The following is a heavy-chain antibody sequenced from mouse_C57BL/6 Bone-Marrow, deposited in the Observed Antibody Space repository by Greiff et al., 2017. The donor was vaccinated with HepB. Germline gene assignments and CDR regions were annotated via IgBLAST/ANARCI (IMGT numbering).Heavy chain of an antibody. D-gene: IGHD2-2*01. CDR2: INPNNGGT. V-gene: IGHV1-18*01. J-gene: IGHJ4*01. CDR3: ARDGSTMFTTCYYAMDY. CDR1: GYTFTDYN. Sequence: VQLQQSGPELVKPGASVKIPCKASGYTFTDYNMDWVKQSHGKSLEWIGDINPNNGGTIYNQKFKGKATLTVDKSSSTAYMELRSLTSEDTAVYYCARDGSTMFTTCYYAMDYGGQGTSVTVPS.